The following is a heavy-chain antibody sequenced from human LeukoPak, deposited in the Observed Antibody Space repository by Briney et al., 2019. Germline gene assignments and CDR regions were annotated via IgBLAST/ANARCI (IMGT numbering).Heavy chain of an antibody. J-gene: IGHJ4*02. D-gene: IGHD4-17*01. CDR1: GGTFSSYA. CDR3: AREVGDYDAPFDY. Sequence: SVKVSCKASGGTFSSYAISWVRQAPGQGLEWMGGIIPIFGTANYAQKFQGRVTITADESTSTAYMELSSLRSEDTAVYYCAREVGDYDAPFDYWGQGTLVTVSS. CDR2: IIPIFGTA. V-gene: IGHV1-69*13.